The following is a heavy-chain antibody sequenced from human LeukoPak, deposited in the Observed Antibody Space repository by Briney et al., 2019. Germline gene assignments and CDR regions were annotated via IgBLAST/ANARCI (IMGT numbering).Heavy chain of an antibody. CDR1: GGTFSSYA. Sequence: SVKVSCKASGGTFSSYAISWVRQAPGQGLEWMGGIIPIFGTANYAQKFQGRVTMTRDTSISTAYMELSRLRSDDTAVYYCAREMDRDGIDYWGQGTLVTVSS. J-gene: IGHJ4*02. D-gene: IGHD5-24*01. CDR2: IIPIFGTA. CDR3: AREMDRDGIDY. V-gene: IGHV1-69*05.